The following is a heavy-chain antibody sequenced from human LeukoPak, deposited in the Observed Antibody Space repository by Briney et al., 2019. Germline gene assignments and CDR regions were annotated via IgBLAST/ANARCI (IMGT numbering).Heavy chain of an antibody. CDR2: IDEFGSVT. V-gene: IGHV3-74*01. CDR1: GFTFSSYW. Sequence: GGSLRLSCAASGFTFSSYWMHWVRQVPGKGLAWVSRIDEFGSVTNSADSVQGRFSISRVNAKNALYLQMNSLRAEDTAVYYCVRDMFGGRDYWGQGTLVTVSS. CDR3: VRDMFGGRDY. D-gene: IGHD3-10*02. J-gene: IGHJ4*02.